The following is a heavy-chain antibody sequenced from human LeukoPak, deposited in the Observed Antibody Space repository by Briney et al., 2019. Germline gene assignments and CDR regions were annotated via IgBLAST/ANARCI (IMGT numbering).Heavy chain of an antibody. CDR1: GYSFTSYW. CDR3: ARDYYDSSGYSSGYYYGMDV. J-gene: IGHJ6*02. Sequence: GESLKISCKGSGYSFTSYWIGWVRQMPGKGLEWMGIIYPGDSDTRYSPSFQGQVTISADKSISTAYLQWSSLKASDTAMYYCARDYYDSSGYSSGYYYGMDVWGQGTTVTVSS. V-gene: IGHV5-51*01. CDR2: IYPGDSDT. D-gene: IGHD3-22*01.